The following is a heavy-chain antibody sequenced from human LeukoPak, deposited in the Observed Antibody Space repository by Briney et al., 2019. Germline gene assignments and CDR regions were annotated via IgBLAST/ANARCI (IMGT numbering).Heavy chain of an antibody. CDR3: ARSYDFWSGLTIDY. V-gene: IGHV4-59*12. CDR2: IYYSGST. J-gene: IGHJ4*02. D-gene: IGHD3-3*01. Sequence: PSETLSLTCTVSGGSISSYYWSWIRQPPGKGLEWIGYIYYSGSTNYNPSLKSRVTISVDTSKNQFSLKLSSVTAADTAVYYCARSYDFWSGLTIDYWGQGTLVTVSS. CDR1: GGSISSYY.